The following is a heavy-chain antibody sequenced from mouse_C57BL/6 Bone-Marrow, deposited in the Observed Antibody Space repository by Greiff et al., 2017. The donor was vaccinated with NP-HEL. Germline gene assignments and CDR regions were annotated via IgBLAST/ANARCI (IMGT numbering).Heavy chain of an antibody. CDR3: ARCIYDGYYAWFAY. CDR2: INPNYGTT. CDR1: GYSFTDYN. Sequence: QLQESGPELVKPGASVKISCKASGYSFTDYNMNWVKQSNGKSLEWIGVINPNYGTTSYNQKFKGKATLTVDQSSSTAYMQLNSLTSEDSAVYYCARCIYDGYYAWFAYWGQGTLVTVSA. J-gene: IGHJ3*01. D-gene: IGHD2-3*01. V-gene: IGHV1-39*01.